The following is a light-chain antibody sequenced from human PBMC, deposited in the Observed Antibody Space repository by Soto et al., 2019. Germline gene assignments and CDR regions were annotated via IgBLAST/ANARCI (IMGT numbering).Light chain of an antibody. CDR1: SSDIGGYNY. CDR2: EVN. J-gene: IGLJ3*02. Sequence: QSALTQPASVSGSPGQSITISCTGTSSDIGGYNYVSWYQQHPGKAPKLMIYEVNNRPSGVSNRFSGSKSGNTASLPISGLRAQDEAHYYCSSYTISSTWVFGGGTKLTVL. CDR3: SSYTISSTWV. V-gene: IGLV2-14*01.